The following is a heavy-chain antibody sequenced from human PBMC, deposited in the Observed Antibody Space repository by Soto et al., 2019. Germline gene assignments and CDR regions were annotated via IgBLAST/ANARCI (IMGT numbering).Heavy chain of an antibody. D-gene: IGHD6-19*01. Sequence: QVQLVESGGGVVQPGESLRLSCAASGFTFSSYGIHWVRQAPGKGLEWVAFISSGGSNKYYADSVKGRFTISRDNSKNTLYRQMNSLRAEDTAVYSCAKRPSSGWYNLEYWGQGTLLTVSS. CDR1: GFTFSSYG. J-gene: IGHJ4*02. V-gene: IGHV3-30*18. CDR2: ISSGGSNK. CDR3: AKRPSSGWYNLEY.